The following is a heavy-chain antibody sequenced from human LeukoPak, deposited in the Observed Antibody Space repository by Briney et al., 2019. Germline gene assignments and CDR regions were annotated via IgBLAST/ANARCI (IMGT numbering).Heavy chain of an antibody. CDR2: ISGSGGST. Sequence: GGSLRLSCAASGFTFSSYGMSWVRQAPGKGLEWVSAISGSGGSTYYADSVKGRFTISRDNSKNTLYLQMNSLRAEDTAVYYCASRTQWLVPEGYWGQGTLVTVSS. CDR3: ASRTQWLVPEGY. V-gene: IGHV3-23*01. D-gene: IGHD6-19*01. CDR1: GFTFSSYG. J-gene: IGHJ4*02.